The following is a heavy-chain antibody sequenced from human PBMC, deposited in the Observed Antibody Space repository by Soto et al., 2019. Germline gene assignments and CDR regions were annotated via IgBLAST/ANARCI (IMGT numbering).Heavy chain of an antibody. V-gene: IGHV1-3*01. CDR3: AISIAAAGTDYYYYGMDV. CDR1: GYTFTSYA. J-gene: IGHJ6*02. D-gene: IGHD6-13*01. CDR2: INAGNGNT. Sequence: QVQLVQSGAEVKKPGASVKVSCKASGYTFTSYAMHWVRKAPGQRLEWMGWINAGNGNTKYSQKFQGRVTITRDTSASTAYMELSSLRSEDTAVYYCAISIAAAGTDYYYYGMDVWGQGTTVTVSS.